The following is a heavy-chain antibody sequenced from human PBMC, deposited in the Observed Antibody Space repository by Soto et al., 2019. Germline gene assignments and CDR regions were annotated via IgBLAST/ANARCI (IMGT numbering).Heavy chain of an antibody. Sequence: GSGPTLVNPTQTLTLTCTFSGFSLSTSGMCVSWIRQPPGKALEWLARIDWDDDKYYSTSLKTRLTISKDTSKNQVVLTMTNMDPVDTATYYCARIQGCGDDYYYMDVWGKGTTVTVSS. V-gene: IGHV2-70*11. CDR1: GFSLSTSGMC. CDR2: IDWDDDK. J-gene: IGHJ6*03. D-gene: IGHD2-21*01. CDR3: ARIQGCGDDYYYMDV.